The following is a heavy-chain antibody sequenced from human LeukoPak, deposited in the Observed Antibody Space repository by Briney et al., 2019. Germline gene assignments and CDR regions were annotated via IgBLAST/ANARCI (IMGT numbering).Heavy chain of an antibody. V-gene: IGHV3-30*18. Sequence: GGSLRLSCAASGFTFSSYGMHWVRQAPGKGLEWVAVISYDGSNKYYADSVKGRFTISRDNSKNTLYLQMNSLRAEDTAVYYCAKDRVYYYGSGGVDYWGQGTLVTVSS. J-gene: IGHJ4*02. CDR3: AKDRVYYYGSGGVDY. CDR1: GFTFSSYG. CDR2: ISYDGSNK. D-gene: IGHD3-10*01.